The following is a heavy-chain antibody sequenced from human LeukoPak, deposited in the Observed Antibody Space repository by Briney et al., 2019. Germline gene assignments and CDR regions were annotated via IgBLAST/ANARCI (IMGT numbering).Heavy chain of an antibody. CDR2: INQDGSEK. D-gene: IGHD3-3*01. J-gene: IGHJ4*02. CDR3: TRDFDFSSAI. Sequence: PGGSLRLSCAASGFTSSIYWMTWVRQAPGKGLEWVANINQDGSEKYYVNSVKGRFTISRDNAENSLYLQMNNLRAEDTAVYYCTRDFDFSSAIWGQGTLVTVSS. CDR1: GFTSSIYW. V-gene: IGHV3-7*01.